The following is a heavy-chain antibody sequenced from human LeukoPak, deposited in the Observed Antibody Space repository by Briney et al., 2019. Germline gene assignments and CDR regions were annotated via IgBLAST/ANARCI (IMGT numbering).Heavy chain of an antibody. Sequence: ASVKVSCKASGGTFSSYAISWVRQAPGQGLEWMGGIIPIFGTANYAQKFQGRVTITADESTSTAYMELSSLRSEDTAVYYCASSYGGNGPIDYWGQGTLVTVSS. V-gene: IGHV1-69*13. D-gene: IGHD4-23*01. CDR2: IIPIFGTA. CDR3: ASSYGGNGPIDY. J-gene: IGHJ4*02. CDR1: GGTFSSYA.